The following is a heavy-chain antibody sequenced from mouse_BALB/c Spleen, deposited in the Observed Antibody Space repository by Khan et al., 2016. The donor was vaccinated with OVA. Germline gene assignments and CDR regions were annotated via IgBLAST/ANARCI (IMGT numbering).Heavy chain of an antibody. Sequence: QVQLQQSGAELARPGASVKMSCKASGYTFTSYTMHWVKQRPGQGLEWIGYINPRNGYTNYNQKFKDKATLTADKSASTAYMQPSSLTSEDSAVYYGSRRTTGYAMDYWGQGTSVTVSS. CDR1: GYTFTSYT. J-gene: IGHJ4*01. CDR2: INPRNGYT. D-gene: IGHD2-14*01. CDR3: SRRTTGYAMDY. V-gene: IGHV1-4*01.